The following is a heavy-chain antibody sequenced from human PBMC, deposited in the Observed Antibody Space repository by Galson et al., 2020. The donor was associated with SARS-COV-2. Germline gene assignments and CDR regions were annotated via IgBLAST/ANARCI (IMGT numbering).Heavy chain of an antibody. CDR1: GFTFSSYG. J-gene: IGHJ6*04. D-gene: IGHD6-19*01. V-gene: IGHV3-33*01. CDR2: IWYDGSNK. Sequence: GGSLRLSCAASGFTFSSYGMHWVRQAPGKGLEWVAVIWYDGSNKYYADSVKGRFTISRDNSKNTLYLQMNSLRAEDTAVYYCARDPSLDIAVAVPWSATWMDVWGKWTTVTISS. CDR3: ARDPSLDIAVAVPWSATWMDV.